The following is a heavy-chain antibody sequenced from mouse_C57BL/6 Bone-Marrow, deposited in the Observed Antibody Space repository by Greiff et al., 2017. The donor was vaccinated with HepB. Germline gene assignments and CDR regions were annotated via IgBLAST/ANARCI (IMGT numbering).Heavy chain of an antibody. CDR1: GYAFSSSW. J-gene: IGHJ2*01. CDR3: AREPNYYARRGDD. V-gene: IGHV1-82*01. D-gene: IGHD1-1*01. CDR2: IYPGDGGT. Sequence: VQLQQSGPELVKPGASVKISCKASGYAFSSSWMNWVKQRPGKGLEWIGRIYPGDGGTNFNGKFKGKATLTADKSSRTAYMQLSSLTSEDSAVYFCAREPNYYARRGDDWGQGTTPTVPS.